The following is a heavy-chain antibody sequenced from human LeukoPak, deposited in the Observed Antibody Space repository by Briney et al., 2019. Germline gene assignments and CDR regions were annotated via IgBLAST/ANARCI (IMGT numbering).Heavy chain of an antibody. D-gene: IGHD3-10*01. J-gene: IGHJ4*02. CDR1: GFTFSSYG. CDR3: ARSITMVRGADFDY. Sequence: GGSLRLSCAASGFTFSSYGMHWVRQAPGKGLEWVAVISYDGSNKYYADSVKGRFTISRDNSKNTLYLQMNSLRAEDTAVYYCARSITMVRGADFDYWGQGTLVTVSS. CDR2: ISYDGSNK. V-gene: IGHV3-30*19.